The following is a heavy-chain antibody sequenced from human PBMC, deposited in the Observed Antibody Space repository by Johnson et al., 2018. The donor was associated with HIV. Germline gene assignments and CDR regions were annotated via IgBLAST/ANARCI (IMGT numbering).Heavy chain of an antibody. V-gene: IGHV3-30*19. D-gene: IGHD5-24*01. CDR1: GFTFSSYG. CDR2: ISFDGSNK. J-gene: IGHJ3*02. CDR3: ARGQGRWLQLYHAFDI. Sequence: QVQLVESGGGVVQPGRSLRLSCAASGFTFSSYGMHWVRQAPGKGLEWVAVISFDGSNKYYADSVKGRFTISRDNSKNTLYLQMNSLRAEDTAVYYCARGQGRWLQLYHAFDIWGPGTVVTVSS.